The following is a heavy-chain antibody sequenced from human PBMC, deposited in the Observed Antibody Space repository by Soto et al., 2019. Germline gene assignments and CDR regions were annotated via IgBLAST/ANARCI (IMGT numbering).Heavy chain of an antibody. V-gene: IGHV3-21*01. D-gene: IGHD5-12*01. J-gene: IGHJ5*02. CDR3: ASGIVATRAFDP. CDR1: GFTFSSYS. CDR2: ISSSSSYI. Sequence: GSLRLSCAASGFTFSSYSMNWVRQAPGKGLEWVSSISSSSSYIYYADSVKGRFTISRDNAKNSLYLQMNSLRAEDTAVYYCASGIVATRAFDPWGQGTLVTVSS.